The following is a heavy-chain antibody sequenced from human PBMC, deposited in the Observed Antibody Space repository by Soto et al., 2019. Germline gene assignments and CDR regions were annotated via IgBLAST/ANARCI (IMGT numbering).Heavy chain of an antibody. V-gene: IGHV1-3*01. D-gene: IGHD4-4*01. J-gene: IGHJ6*04. CDR3: ARGQVTVTPLDV. CDR2: INAGNGNT. Sequence: QVQLVQSGAEVKKPGASVKVSCKASGYTFTSYAMHWVRQAPGQRLEWMGWINAGNGNTKYSQKFQGRVTITRDTSASTAYMELSSLRSDDTAVYYCARGQVTVTPLDVWGKGTTVTVSS. CDR1: GYTFTSYA.